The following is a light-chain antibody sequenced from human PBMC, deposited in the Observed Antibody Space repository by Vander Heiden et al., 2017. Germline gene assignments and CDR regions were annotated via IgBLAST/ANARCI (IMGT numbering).Light chain of an antibody. J-gene: IGKJ1*01. V-gene: IGKV1-27*01. CDR3: QKYTSAPRT. Sequence: DIHTTQSPSPLSASVGDRVTITCRASQGISNYLAWYQQKPGKVPKLLIYAASTLQSGVPSRFSGSGSGTDFTLTISSLQPEDVATYYCQKYTSAPRTFGQGTKVEIK. CDR1: QGISNY. CDR2: AAS.